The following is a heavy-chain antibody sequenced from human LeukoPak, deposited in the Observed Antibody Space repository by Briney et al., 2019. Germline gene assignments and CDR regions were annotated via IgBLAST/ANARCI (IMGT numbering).Heavy chain of an antibody. CDR1: GFTFSSYE. D-gene: IGHD3-10*01. Sequence: PGGSLRLSCAASGFTFSSYEMNWVRQAPGKGLEWVAVIWYDGSNRYYADSVKGRFTISRDNSKNTLYLQMNSLRAEDTAVYYCARGNGELVDYYYYGMDVWGQGTTVTVSS. CDR3: ARGNGELVDYYYYGMDV. V-gene: IGHV3-33*08. J-gene: IGHJ6*02. CDR2: IWYDGSNR.